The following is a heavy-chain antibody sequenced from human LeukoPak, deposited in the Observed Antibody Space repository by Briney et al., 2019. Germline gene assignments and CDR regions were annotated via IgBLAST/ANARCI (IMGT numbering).Heavy chain of an antibody. CDR3: VRGYSSSWYFDY. V-gene: IGHV3-33*01. CDR2: IWYDGSNK. J-gene: IGHJ4*02. Sequence: GRSLRLSCAASGFTFSSYGMHWVRQAPGKGLEWVAVIWYDGSNKYYADSVKGRFTNSRDNSKNTLYLQMNSLRAKDTAVYYCVRGYSSSWYFDYWGQGTLVTVSS. D-gene: IGHD6-13*01. CDR1: GFTFSSYG.